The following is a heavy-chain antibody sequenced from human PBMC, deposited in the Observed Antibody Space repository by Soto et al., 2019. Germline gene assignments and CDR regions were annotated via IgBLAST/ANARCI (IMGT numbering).Heavy chain of an antibody. CDR1: GFTFTRYS. CDR3: ARESEDLTSNFDY. Sequence: EVQLVESGGGLVKPGGSLRLSCAASGFTFTRYSMNWVRQAPGKGLEWVSSISSTTNYIYYGDSMKGRFTISRDNCKNSLYLEIHSLRAEDTAVYYCARESEDLTSNFDYWGQGTLVTVSS. J-gene: IGHJ4*02. V-gene: IGHV3-21*06. CDR2: ISSTTNYI.